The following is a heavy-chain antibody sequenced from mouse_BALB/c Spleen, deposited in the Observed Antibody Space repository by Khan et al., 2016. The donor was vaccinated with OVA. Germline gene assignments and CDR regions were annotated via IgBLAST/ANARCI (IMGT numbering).Heavy chain of an antibody. CDR3: ARNEEINYVDAMDY. Sequence: QVQLKESGPGLVVPSQSLSITCTVSDFSLTNYAVHWVRQPPRKGLEWLGVIWTGGSTNYNSALMSRLSIKKDNSKSQVFLKMNSLQTDDTAIYYCARNEEINYVDAMDYWGQGTSVTVSS. V-gene: IGHV2-9*02. CDR1: DFSLTNYA. CDR2: IWTGGST. D-gene: IGHD2-1*01. J-gene: IGHJ4*01.